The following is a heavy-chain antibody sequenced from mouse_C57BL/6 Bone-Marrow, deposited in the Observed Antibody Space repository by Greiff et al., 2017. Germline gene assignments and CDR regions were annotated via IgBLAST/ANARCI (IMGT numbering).Heavy chain of an antibody. CDR2: IHPNSGST. CDR1: GYTFTSYW. CDR3: ARDRDYAMDY. V-gene: IGHV1-64*01. J-gene: IGHJ4*01. Sequence: QVQLKQPGAELVKPGASVKLSCKASGYTFTSYWMHWVKQRPGQGLEWIGMIHPNSGSTNYNEKFKSKATLTVDKSSSTAYMQLSSLTSEDSAVYYCARDRDYAMDYWGQGTSVTVSS.